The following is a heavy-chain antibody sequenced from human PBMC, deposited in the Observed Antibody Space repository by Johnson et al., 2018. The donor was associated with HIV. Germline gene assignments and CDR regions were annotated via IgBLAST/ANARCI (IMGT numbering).Heavy chain of an antibody. Sequence: VQLVESGGGLVKPGGSLRVSCEASGFTFRNVWMSWVRQAPGKGLEWVGRIKSKADGGTTDYAAPVKGRFTISSDDSKNLLYLQMNSLNIEDTAVYYCTTARNRLWSTSGWTGFWAFDIWGQGTVVTVSS. J-gene: IGHJ3*02. CDR3: TTARNRLWSTSGWTGFWAFDI. D-gene: IGHD6-19*01. V-gene: IGHV3-15*01. CDR1: GFTFRNVW. CDR2: IKSKADGGTT.